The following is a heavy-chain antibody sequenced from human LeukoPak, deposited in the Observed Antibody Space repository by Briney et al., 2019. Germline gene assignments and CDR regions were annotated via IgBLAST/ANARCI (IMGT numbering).Heavy chain of an antibody. V-gene: IGHV4-30-2*01. Sequence: SQTLSLTCTVSGGSISSGGYYWSWIRQPPGKGLEWIGYIYHSGSTYYNPSLKSRVTISVDRSKNQFSLKLSSVTAADTAVYYCARSGSYPYYFDYWGQGTLVTVSS. CDR1: GGSISSGGYY. CDR3: ARSGSYPYYFDY. D-gene: IGHD1-26*01. J-gene: IGHJ4*02. CDR2: IYHSGST.